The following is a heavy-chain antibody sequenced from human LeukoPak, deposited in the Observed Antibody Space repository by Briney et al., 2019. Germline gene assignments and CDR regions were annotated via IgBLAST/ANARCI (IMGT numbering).Heavy chain of an antibody. V-gene: IGHV3-30-3*01. CDR3: TSLSDAIESFGTRNY. J-gene: IGHJ4*02. CDR2: ISYDGSNK. CDR1: GFTFSSYA. Sequence: GGSLRLSCAASGFTFSSYAMHWVRQAPGKGLEWVAVISYDGSNKYYADSVKGRFTISRDNSKNTLYLQMNSLRAEDTAVYYCTSLSDAIESFGTRNYWGQGTLVTVSS. D-gene: IGHD2-8*01.